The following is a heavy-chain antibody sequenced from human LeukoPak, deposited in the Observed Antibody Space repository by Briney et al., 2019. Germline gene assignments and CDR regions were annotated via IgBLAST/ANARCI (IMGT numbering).Heavy chain of an antibody. CDR2: ISSSGSYI. D-gene: IGHD6-19*01. Sequence: GGSLRLSCAASGFTFSSYSMDWVRQAPGKGLEWVSSISSSGSYIYHADSVRGRFTISRDNAKNSLYLQMNSLRAEDTAVYYCVRIAVAGDWFDPWGQGTLVTVSS. V-gene: IGHV3-21*01. J-gene: IGHJ5*02. CDR3: VRIAVAGDWFDP. CDR1: GFTFSSYS.